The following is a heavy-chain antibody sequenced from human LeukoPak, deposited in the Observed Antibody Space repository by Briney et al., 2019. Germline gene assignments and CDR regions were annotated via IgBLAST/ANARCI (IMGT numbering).Heavy chain of an antibody. CDR1: GGSFSGYY. CDR2: INHSGST. J-gene: IGHJ4*02. V-gene: IGHV4-34*01. CDR3: ARGVDSSGWYVFDY. Sequence: PSETLSLTCAVCGGSFSGYYWSWIRQPPGKGLEWIGEINHSGSTNYNPSLKSRVTISVDTSKNQFSLKLSSVTAADTAVYYCARGVDSSGWYVFDYWGQGTLVTVSS. D-gene: IGHD6-19*01.